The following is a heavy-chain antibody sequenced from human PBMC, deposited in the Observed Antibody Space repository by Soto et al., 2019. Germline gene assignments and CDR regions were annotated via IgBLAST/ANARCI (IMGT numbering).Heavy chain of an antibody. Sequence: QVQLQESGPGLVKPSQTLSLTCTVSGGSNIRDGYYWSWIRQHPGKGLEWIAYISYSGSSYSNPSLKSRVTISADTSKNQFSLRLTSVTAADTAVYFCARATPAGSADFWGQGTLVTGSS. CDR2: ISYSGSS. CDR1: GGSNIRDGYY. CDR3: ARATPAGSADF. D-gene: IGHD2-2*01. J-gene: IGHJ4*02. V-gene: IGHV4-31*03.